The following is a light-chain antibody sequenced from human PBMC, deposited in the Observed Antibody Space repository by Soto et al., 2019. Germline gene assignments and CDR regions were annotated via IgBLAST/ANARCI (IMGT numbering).Light chain of an antibody. V-gene: IGLV2-14*01. CDR1: SSDVGGYKY. J-gene: IGLJ1*01. Sequence: QSALTQPASVSGSPGQSITISCTGTSSDVGGYKYVSWYQHHPGEAPKLIIYEVSNRPSGVSNRFSGSKSGNTASLTISGLQAEDESHYYCCSYVGGYSYVFGIGTKLTVL. CDR2: EVS. CDR3: CSYVGGYSYV.